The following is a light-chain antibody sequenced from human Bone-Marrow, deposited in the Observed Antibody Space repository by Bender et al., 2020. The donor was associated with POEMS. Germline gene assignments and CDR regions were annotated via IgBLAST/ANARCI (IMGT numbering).Light chain of an antibody. V-gene: IGLV2-14*01. J-gene: IGLJ3*02. CDR2: DVT. CDR1: SSDIGTYNF. Sequence: QSALTQPASVSGSPGQSITISCTGTSSDIGTYNFVSWYKQDPGKAPNLMIYDVTNRPSGVPNRFSGFTSGDTASLTISGLQTEDEADYYCAVWDDSLNGWVFGGGTRLTVL. CDR3: AVWDDSLNGWV.